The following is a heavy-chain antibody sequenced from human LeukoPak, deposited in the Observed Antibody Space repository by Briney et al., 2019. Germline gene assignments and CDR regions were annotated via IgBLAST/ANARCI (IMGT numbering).Heavy chain of an antibody. D-gene: IGHD3-3*01. V-gene: IGHV4-59*10. Sequence: KPSETLSLTCAVYGGSFSSYYWSWIRQPAGKGLEWIGRIYTSGSTNYNPSLKSRVTISVDTSKNQFSLKLSSVTAADTAVYYCARYDFWSDYYMDVWGKGTTVTVSS. CDR2: IYTSGST. J-gene: IGHJ6*03. CDR1: GGSFSSYY. CDR3: ARYDFWSDYYMDV.